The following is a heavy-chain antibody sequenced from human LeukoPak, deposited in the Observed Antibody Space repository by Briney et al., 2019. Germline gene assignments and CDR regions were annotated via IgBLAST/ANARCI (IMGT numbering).Heavy chain of an antibody. CDR1: GYTFTGYY. V-gene: IGHV1-69*13. Sequence: GASVKVSCKASGYTFTGYYMHWVRQAPGQGLEWMGGIIPIFGTANYAQKFQGRVTITADESTSTAYMELSSLRSEDTAVYYCAREYSNLRFDYWGQGTLVAVSS. CDR3: AREYSNLRFDY. J-gene: IGHJ4*02. D-gene: IGHD1-14*01. CDR2: IIPIFGTA.